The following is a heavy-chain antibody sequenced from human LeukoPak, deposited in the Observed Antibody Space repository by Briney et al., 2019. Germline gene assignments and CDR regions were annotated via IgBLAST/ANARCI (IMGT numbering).Heavy chain of an antibody. J-gene: IGHJ4*02. CDR1: GGSFSGYY. Sequence: PSETLSLTCAVYGGSFSGYYWSWIRQPPGKGLEWIGEINHSGSTNYNPSHKSRVTISVDMSKNQFSLKLSSVTAADTAVYYCAREDFWSGYNYFDYWGQGTLVTVSS. D-gene: IGHD3-3*01. CDR2: INHSGST. CDR3: AREDFWSGYNYFDY. V-gene: IGHV4-34*01.